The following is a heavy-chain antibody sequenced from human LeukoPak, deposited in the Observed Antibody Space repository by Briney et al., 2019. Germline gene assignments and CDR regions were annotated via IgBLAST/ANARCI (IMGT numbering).Heavy chain of an antibody. CDR3: ARGPLRSGYYRPNWFDP. V-gene: IGHV4-31*03. J-gene: IGHJ5*02. CDR2: IYYSGST. Sequence: NPSETLSLTCTVSGGSISSGGYYWSWIRQHPGKGLEWIGYIYYSGSTYYNPSLKSRVTISVDTSKNQFSLKLSSVTAADTAVYYCARGPLRSGYYRPNWFDPWGQGTLVTVSS. CDR1: GGSISSGGYY. D-gene: IGHD3-3*01.